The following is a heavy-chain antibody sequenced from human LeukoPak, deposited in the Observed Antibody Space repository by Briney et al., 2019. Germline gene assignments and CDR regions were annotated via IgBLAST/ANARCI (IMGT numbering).Heavy chain of an antibody. CDR1: GGSISSGGYY. D-gene: IGHD2-2*01. J-gene: IGHJ5*02. CDR2: INHSGST. Sequence: PSQTLSLTCTVSGGSISSGGYYWSWIRQPSGKGLEWIGEINHSGSTNYNPSLKSRVTISVDTSKNQFSLKLSSVTAADTAVYYCARGPGCSSTSCYRIYNWFDPWGQGTLVTVSS. CDR3: ARGPGCSSTSCYRIYNWFDP. V-gene: IGHV4-30-2*01.